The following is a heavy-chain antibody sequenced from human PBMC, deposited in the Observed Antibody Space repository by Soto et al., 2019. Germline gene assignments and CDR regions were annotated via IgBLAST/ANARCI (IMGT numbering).Heavy chain of an antibody. D-gene: IGHD5-12*01. J-gene: IGHJ4*02. Sequence: QVQLVQSGAEVKKPGSSVKVSCKASGGTFSSYTISWVRQAPGQGLEWMGRIIPILGIANYAQKFQGRVTITADKSTSTAYMELSSLKSEETAVYYCARIPSGYDLPAYWGQGTLVTVSS. CDR3: ARIPSGYDLPAY. CDR1: GGTFSSYT. CDR2: IIPILGIA. V-gene: IGHV1-69*02.